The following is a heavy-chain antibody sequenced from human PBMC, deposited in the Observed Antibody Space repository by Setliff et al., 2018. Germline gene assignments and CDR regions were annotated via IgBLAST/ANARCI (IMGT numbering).Heavy chain of an antibody. J-gene: IGHJ4*02. CDR1: GGSISSGGYY. Sequence: NPSETLSLTCTVSGGSISSGGYYWSWIRQHPGKGLEWIGYIYYSGTTYSNASLASRLTISVDTAKNQFSLKLTSVTAADTAVYYCARTGTYRYFDYGGQGTRVTVSS. D-gene: IGHD1-1*01. CDR2: IYYSGTT. CDR3: ARTGTYRYFDY. V-gene: IGHV4-31*03.